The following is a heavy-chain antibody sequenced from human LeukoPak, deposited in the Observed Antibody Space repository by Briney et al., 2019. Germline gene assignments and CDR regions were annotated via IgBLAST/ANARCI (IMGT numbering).Heavy chain of an antibody. V-gene: IGHV3-66*02. CDR1: GFTFSSYW. Sequence: GGSLRLSCAASGFTFSSYWMSWVRQAPGKGLEWVSVIYSGGSTYYADSVKGRFTISRDNSKNTLYLQMNSLRAEDTAVYYCARDYLKGMATIDAFDIWGQGTMVTVSS. D-gene: IGHD5-24*01. CDR2: IYSGGST. J-gene: IGHJ3*02. CDR3: ARDYLKGMATIDAFDI.